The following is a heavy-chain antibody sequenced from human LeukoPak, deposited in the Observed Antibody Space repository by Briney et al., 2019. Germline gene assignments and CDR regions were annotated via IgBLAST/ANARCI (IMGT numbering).Heavy chain of an antibody. CDR1: GYSLTNYW. D-gene: IGHD5-18*01. Sequence: GESLKISCKGSGYSLTNYWIGWVRQMPGKGLEWMGIIYPGDSDTRYSPSFQGQVTISADKSIGTAYLQWSSLKASDTAIYYCARSWITGYGTVLDYWGREPWSPSPQ. V-gene: IGHV5-51*01. J-gene: IGHJ4*02. CDR3: ARSWITGYGTVLDY. CDR2: IYPGDSDT.